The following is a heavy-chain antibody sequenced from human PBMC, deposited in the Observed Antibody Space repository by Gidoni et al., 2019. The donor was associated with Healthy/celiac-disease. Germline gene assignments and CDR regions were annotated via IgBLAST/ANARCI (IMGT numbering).Heavy chain of an antibody. V-gene: IGHV3-33*01. CDR3: ARDTLPGWLWSAFDY. D-gene: IGHD5-18*01. CDR1: GFPFSSYG. J-gene: IGHJ4*02. CDR2: IWYDGSNK. Sequence: VVQPGRSLRLSCAASGFPFSSYGMHWVRQAPGKGLEWVAVIWYDGSNKYYADSVKGRFTISRDNSKNTLYLQMNSLRAEDTAVYYCARDTLPGWLWSAFDYWGQGTLVTVSS.